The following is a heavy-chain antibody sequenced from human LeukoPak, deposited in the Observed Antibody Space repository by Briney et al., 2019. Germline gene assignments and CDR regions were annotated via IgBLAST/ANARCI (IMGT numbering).Heavy chain of an antibody. V-gene: IGHV3-33*05. J-gene: IGHJ5*02. D-gene: IGHD1-7*01. CDR3: ARWNSNWFDP. Sequence: GRSLRLSCAASGFTFSSYGMRWVRQAPGKGLEWVTGISYDGRNKHYSESVKGRLTISRDNSKNTLDLQMNSLTAEDTAVYYCARWNSNWFDPWGQGTLVTVSS. CDR1: GFTFSSYG. CDR2: ISYDGRNK.